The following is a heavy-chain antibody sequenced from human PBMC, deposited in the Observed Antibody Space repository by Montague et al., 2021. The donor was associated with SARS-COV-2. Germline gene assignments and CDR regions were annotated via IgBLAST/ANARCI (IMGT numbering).Heavy chain of an antibody. V-gene: IGHV4-59*01. J-gene: IGHJ3*02. D-gene: IGHD3-22*01. Sequence: SETLSLTCTVSGGSISSYYWSWIRKPQGKGLEWIGYIYYSGSTNYNPYLRSRVTISVDTSKNKFSLKLSSVTAADTAVYYCAREVRYYYVSRGSGAFDIWGQGTMVTVSS. CDR2: IYYSGST. CDR1: GGSISSYY. CDR3: AREVRYYYVSRGSGAFDI.